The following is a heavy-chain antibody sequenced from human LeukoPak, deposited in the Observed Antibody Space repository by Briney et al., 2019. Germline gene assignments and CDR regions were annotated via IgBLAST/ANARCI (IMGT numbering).Heavy chain of an antibody. CDR2: INHSGST. J-gene: IGHJ5*02. D-gene: IGHD1-26*01. V-gene: IGHV4-34*01. CDR3: ARVVYSGSYDWFDP. Sequence: SETLSLTCAVYGGSFSGYYWSLIRQPPGKGPEWIGEINHSGSTNYNPSLKSRVTISVDTSKNQFSLKLSSVTAADTAVYYCARVVYSGSYDWFDPWGQGTLVTVSS. CDR1: GGSFSGYY.